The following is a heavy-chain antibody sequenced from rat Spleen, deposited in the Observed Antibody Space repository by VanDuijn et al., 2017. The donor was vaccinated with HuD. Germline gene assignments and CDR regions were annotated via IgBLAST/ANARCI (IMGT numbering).Heavy chain of an antibody. J-gene: IGHJ2*01. CDR2: MRYNGDT. D-gene: IGHD5-1*01. V-gene: IGHV2-63*01. CDR1: GFSLTSYS. Sequence: QVQLKESGPGLVQPSQTLSLTCTVSGFSLTSYSIHWVRQPPGKGLEWMGRMRYNGDTSYNSALKSRLNISRDTSKNQVFLKMNSLQTDDTAIYYCTREHNWGFDYWGQGVMVTVSS. CDR3: TREHNWGFDY.